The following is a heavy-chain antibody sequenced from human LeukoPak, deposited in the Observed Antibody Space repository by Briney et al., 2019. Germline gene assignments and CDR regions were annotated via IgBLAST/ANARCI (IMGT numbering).Heavy chain of an antibody. Sequence: SQTLPLTCTVSGGSISGGDYYWSWIRQPPGKGLEWIGYIYYSGSTYYNPSLKSRVTISVDTSKNQFSLKLSSVTAADTAVYYCARDYYDSSGYYYIPFDYWGQGTLVTVSS. CDR1: GGSISGGDYY. CDR2: IYYSGST. V-gene: IGHV4-30-4*08. D-gene: IGHD3-22*01. J-gene: IGHJ4*02. CDR3: ARDYYDSSGYYYIPFDY.